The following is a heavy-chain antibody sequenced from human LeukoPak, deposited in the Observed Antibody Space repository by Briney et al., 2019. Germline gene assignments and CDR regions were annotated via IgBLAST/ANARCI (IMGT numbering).Heavy chain of an antibody. CDR1: GVSISSSNW. V-gene: IGHV4-4*02. CDR2: INHSGST. J-gene: IGHJ5*02. CDR3: ARGKSWFDP. Sequence: SETLSLTCDVSGVSISSSNWWSWVRQPPGKGLEWIGEINHSGSTNYNPSLKSRVTISVDTSKNQFSLKLSSVTAADTAVYYCARGKSWFDPWGQGTLVTVSS.